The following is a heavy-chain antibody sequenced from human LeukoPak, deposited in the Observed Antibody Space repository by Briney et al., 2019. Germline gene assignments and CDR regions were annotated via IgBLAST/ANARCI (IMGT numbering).Heavy chain of an antibody. D-gene: IGHD3-10*01. CDR1: GFTFSSYA. J-gene: IGHJ4*02. V-gene: IGHV3-23*01. CDR3: AKEYGSGSYLVYFDY. Sequence: SGGSLRLSCVASGFTFSSYAMSWVRQAPGKGLGWGSAISGSGGSTYYADSVKGRFTISRDNSKNTLYLQMNSLRAEDTAVYYCAKEYGSGSYLVYFDYWGQGTLVTVSS. CDR2: ISGSGGST.